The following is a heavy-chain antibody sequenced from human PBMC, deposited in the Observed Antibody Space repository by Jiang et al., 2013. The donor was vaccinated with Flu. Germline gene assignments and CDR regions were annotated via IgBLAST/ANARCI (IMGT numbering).Heavy chain of an antibody. CDR1: GYTLTELS. CDR3: ATPYYYDSSGYPRYFDL. V-gene: IGHV1-24*01. J-gene: IGHJ2*01. D-gene: IGHD3-22*01. CDR2: FDPEDGET. Sequence: SCKVSGYTLTELSMHWVRQAPGKGLEWMGGFDPEDGETIYAQKFQGRVTMTEDTSTDTAYMELSSLRSEDTAVYYCATPYYYDSSGYPRYFDLWGRGTLVTVSS.